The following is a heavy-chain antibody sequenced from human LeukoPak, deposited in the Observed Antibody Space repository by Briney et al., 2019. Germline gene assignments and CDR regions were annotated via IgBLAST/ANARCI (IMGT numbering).Heavy chain of an antibody. CDR2: ISSSSSTI. J-gene: IGHJ6*02. CDR3: AREVTGYYYGMDV. Sequence: PGGSLRLSCAASGFTFSSYSMNWVRQAPGKGLEWASYISSSSSTIYYADSVKGRFTISRDNAKNSLYLQMNSLRAEDTAVYYCAREVTGYYYGMDVWGQGTTVTVSS. D-gene: IGHD5-18*01. V-gene: IGHV3-48*01. CDR1: GFTFSSYS.